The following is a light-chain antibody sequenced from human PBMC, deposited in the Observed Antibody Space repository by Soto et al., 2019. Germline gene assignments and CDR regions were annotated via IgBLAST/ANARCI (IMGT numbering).Light chain of an antibody. CDR1: QSISTY. V-gene: IGKV1-39*01. CDR2: KAS. J-gene: IGKJ4*01. Sequence: DIQMTQSPSSLSASVGDRVTNTCRASQSISTYLSWYQQKPGKAPNLLIYKASSLEGGVPSRFSGSGSGTEFTLTISSLQPEDFATYYCEQRYSTPQVTFGGGTKVEIK. CDR3: EQRYSTPQVT.